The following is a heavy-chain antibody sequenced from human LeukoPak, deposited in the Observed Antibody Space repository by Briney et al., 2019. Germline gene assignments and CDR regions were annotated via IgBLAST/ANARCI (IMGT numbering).Heavy chain of an antibody. D-gene: IGHD6-13*01. J-gene: IGHJ4*02. Sequence: SETLSLTCTVSGGSISNYWWSWIRQPPGKGLEWIGYVFDSGSTNYNPSLKSRVTISVDTSKKQFSLKVSSVTAADTAVYYCARGYSSSWNYLDYWGQGTLVTVSS. CDR3: ARGYSSSWNYLDY. CDR1: GGSISNYW. CDR2: VFDSGST. V-gene: IGHV4-59*01.